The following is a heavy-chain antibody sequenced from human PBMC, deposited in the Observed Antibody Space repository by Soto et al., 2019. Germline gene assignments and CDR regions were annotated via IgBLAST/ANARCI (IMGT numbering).Heavy chain of an antibody. CDR3: AKGGIRCSSTSCRNWFDP. Sequence: GGSLRLSCAASGFTFSSYGMHWVRQAPGKGLEWVAVISYDGSNKYYADSVKGRFTISRDNSKNTLYLQMNSLRAEDTAVYYCAKGGIRCSSTSCRNWFDPWGQGTLVTVSS. CDR1: GFTFSSYG. J-gene: IGHJ5*02. D-gene: IGHD2-2*01. CDR2: ISYDGSNK. V-gene: IGHV3-30*18.